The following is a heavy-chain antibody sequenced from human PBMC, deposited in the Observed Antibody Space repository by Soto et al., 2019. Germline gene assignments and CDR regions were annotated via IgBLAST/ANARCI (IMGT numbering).Heavy chain of an antibody. Sequence: SETLSLTCTVSGGSISSYYWSWIRQPPGKGLEWIGYIYYSGSTNYNPSLKSRVTISVDTSKNQFSLKLSSVTAADTAVYYCARLADGYYPTGIGAYYYYMDVWGKGTTVTVSS. D-gene: IGHD3-22*01. V-gene: IGHV4-59*01. CDR1: GGSISSYY. CDR3: ARLADGYYPTGIGAYYYYMDV. CDR2: IYYSGST. J-gene: IGHJ6*03.